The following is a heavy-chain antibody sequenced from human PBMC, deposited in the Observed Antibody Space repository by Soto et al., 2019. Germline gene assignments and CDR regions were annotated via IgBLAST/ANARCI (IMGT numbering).Heavy chain of an antibody. CDR3: ARRYGSCFDY. CDR2: INHSGST. V-gene: IGHV4-34*01. J-gene: IGHJ4*02. Sequence: SETLSLTCAVYGGSLSDYYWSWVRQPPGKGLEWIGQINHSGSTRYNPSLKSRVTISIGALNQFFVELNSVTAADTAVYYCARRYGSCFDYWGQGTLVTVSS. D-gene: IGHD5-18*01. CDR1: GGSLSDYY.